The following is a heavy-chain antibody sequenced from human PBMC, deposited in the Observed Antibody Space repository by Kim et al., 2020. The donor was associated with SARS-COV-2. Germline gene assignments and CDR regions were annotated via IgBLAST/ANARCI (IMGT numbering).Heavy chain of an antibody. CDR3: AREQDIVVVPLALGYDYYYYGMDV. V-gene: IGHV1-18*01. CDR1: GYNFISYG. J-gene: IGHJ6*02. D-gene: IGHD2-2*01. Sequence: ASVKVSCKASGYNFISYGISWVRQAPGEGLEWMGWISTYNGNTKYAQKVQDRVTMTTDTSTSTVYMELRSLRSDDTAVYYCAREQDIVVVPLALGYDYYYYGMDVWGQGTTVTVSS. CDR2: ISTYNGNT.